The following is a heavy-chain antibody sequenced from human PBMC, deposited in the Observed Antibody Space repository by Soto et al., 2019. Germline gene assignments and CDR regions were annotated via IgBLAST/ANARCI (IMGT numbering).Heavy chain of an antibody. CDR1: GFTFSNAW. D-gene: IGHD3-10*01. Sequence: GGSLRLSCAASGFTFSNAWMSWVRQAPGKGLEWVGRIKSKTDGGTTDYAAPVKGRFTISRDDSKNTLYLQMNSLKTEDTAVYYCTNGVRSSEQGDYWGQGTLVTVSS. CDR2: IKSKTDGGTT. V-gene: IGHV3-15*01. CDR3: TNGVRSSEQGDY. J-gene: IGHJ4*02.